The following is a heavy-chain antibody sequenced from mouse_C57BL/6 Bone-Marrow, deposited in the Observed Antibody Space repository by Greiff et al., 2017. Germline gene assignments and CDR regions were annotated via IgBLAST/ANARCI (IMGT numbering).Heavy chain of an antibody. Sequence: QVQLQQSGPGLVQPSQSLSITCTVSGFSLTSYGVHWVRQSPGKGLEWLGVIWRGGSTDYNAAFMSRLSITKDNSKSQVFFKMNSLQADDTAIYYCAKSPLNGDDAMDYWGQGTSVTVSS. V-gene: IGHV2-5*01. CDR1: GFSLTSYG. CDR2: IWRGGST. J-gene: IGHJ4*01. CDR3: AKSPLNGDDAMDY.